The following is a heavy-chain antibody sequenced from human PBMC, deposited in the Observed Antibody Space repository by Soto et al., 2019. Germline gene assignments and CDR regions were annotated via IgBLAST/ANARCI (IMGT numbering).Heavy chain of an antibody. D-gene: IGHD2-15*01. CDR1: GYTFTSYG. J-gene: IGHJ4*02. Sequence: ASLKVSCKASGYTFTSYGISWVRQAPGQGLEWMGWISAYNGNTNYAQKLQGRVTMTTDTSTSTAYMELRSLRSDDTAVYYCARDVVVVVAAYDYYFDYWGQGTLVNVSS. CDR2: ISAYNGNT. V-gene: IGHV1-18*01. CDR3: ARDVVVVVAAYDYYFDY.